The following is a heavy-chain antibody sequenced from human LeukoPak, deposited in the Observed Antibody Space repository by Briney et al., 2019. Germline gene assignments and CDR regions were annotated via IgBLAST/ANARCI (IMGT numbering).Heavy chain of an antibody. Sequence: SVKVSCKASGGTFSSYAISWVRQAPGQGLEWMGRIIPIFGIANYAQKFQGRVTTTADKSTSTAYMELSSLRSEDTAVYYCARSDTAIALFDYWGQGTLVTVSS. CDR3: ARSDTAIALFDY. CDR1: GGTFSSYA. CDR2: IIPIFGIA. V-gene: IGHV1-69*04. J-gene: IGHJ4*02. D-gene: IGHD5-18*01.